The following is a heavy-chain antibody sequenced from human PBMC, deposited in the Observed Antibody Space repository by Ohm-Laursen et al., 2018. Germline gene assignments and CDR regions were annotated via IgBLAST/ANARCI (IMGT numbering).Heavy chain of an antibody. CDR1: GYTFTNYD. J-gene: IGHJ4*02. CDR3: ARGLRYFDWSALYYFDY. V-gene: IGHV1-8*01. Sequence: ASVKVSCNASGYTFTNYDINWARKATGQGLEWMGWVNPNTGNTGYAQKFQGRVTMTRNTSITTAYMELSSLRSDDTAVYYCARGLRYFDWSALYYFDYWGQGTLVTVSS. D-gene: IGHD3-9*01. CDR2: VNPNTGNT.